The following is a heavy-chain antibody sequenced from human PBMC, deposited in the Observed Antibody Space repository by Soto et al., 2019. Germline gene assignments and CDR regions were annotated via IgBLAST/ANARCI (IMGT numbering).Heavy chain of an antibody. CDR1: GFTFSSYA. CDR2: ISGSGGST. Sequence: GWSLRLSCAASGFTFSSYAMSWVRQAPGKGLEWVSAISGSGGSTYYADSVKGRFTISRDNSKNTLYLQMNSLRAEDTAVYYCAKVRGGVIGLDYWGQGTLVTVSS. V-gene: IGHV3-23*01. D-gene: IGHD3-16*02. J-gene: IGHJ4*02. CDR3: AKVRGGVIGLDY.